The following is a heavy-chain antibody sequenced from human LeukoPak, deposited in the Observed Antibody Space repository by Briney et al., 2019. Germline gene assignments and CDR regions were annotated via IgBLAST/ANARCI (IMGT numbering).Heavy chain of an antibody. CDR2: IYYSGST. V-gene: IGHV4-39*07. CDR1: GGSISSSSYY. J-gene: IGHJ5*02. D-gene: IGHD3-9*01. CDR3: AREGHDILTGYDP. Sequence: SETLSLTCTVSGGSISSSSYYWGWIRQPPGKGLEWIGSIYYSGSTYYNPSLKSRVTISVDTSKNQFSLKLSSVTAADTAVYYCAREGHDILTGYDPWGQGTLVTVSS.